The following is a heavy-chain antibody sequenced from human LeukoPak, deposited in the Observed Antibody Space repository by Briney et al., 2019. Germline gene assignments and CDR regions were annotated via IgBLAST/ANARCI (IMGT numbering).Heavy chain of an antibody. V-gene: IGHV3-74*01. CDR3: ARVSGLGMNEYYQH. CDR1: GLTFSNSW. J-gene: IGHJ1*01. CDR2: INNEGATI. Sequence: GGSLRLPCEASGLTFSNSWMHWVRQAPGKGLVWVSRINNEGATISYADSVKGRFTISRDNAKNTLYLQMNSLRAEDTAVYYCARVSGLGMNEYYQHWGQGTLVTVAS. D-gene: IGHD3-10*01.